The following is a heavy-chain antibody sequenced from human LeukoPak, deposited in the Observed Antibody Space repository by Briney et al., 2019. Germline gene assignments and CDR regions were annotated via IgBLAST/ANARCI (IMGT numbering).Heavy chain of an antibody. CDR1: GYTFTSYH. V-gene: IGHV1-46*01. D-gene: IGHD6-6*01. Sequence: ASVKVSCQASGYTFTSYHMHWVRQAPAQGLEWMGMINPRGGSTSYAQKCQSRDTMTRDTSTSTVYMKLSSLRSEYTAVYYCARDLSRRGLYSSSSDYYYMDVWGKGTTVTVSS. CDR2: INPRGGST. J-gene: IGHJ6*03. CDR3: ARDLSRRGLYSSSSDYYYMDV.